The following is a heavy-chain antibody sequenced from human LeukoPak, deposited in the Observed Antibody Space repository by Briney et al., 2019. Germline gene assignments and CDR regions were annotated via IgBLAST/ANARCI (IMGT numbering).Heavy chain of an antibody. V-gene: IGHV4-59*01. J-gene: IGHJ4*02. CDR1: GGSISSYY. D-gene: IGHD3-10*01. CDR2: IYYSGST. CDR3: ASDVFSGSYQG. Sequence: SETLSLTCTVSGGSISSYYWSWVRQPPGKGLEWVWYIYYSGSTNYNTSSKSRGTISVDTSTNQFSLKLSSVTATDTAVYFCASDVFSGSYQGWGQGSLATVSS.